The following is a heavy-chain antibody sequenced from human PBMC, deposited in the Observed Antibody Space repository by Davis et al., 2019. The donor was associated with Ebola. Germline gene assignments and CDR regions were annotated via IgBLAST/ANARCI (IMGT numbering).Heavy chain of an antibody. CDR1: GGSFSGYY. J-gene: IGHJ4*02. V-gene: IGHV4-34*01. CDR3: ARGQRGYYYDSSGYYSRSEALDY. D-gene: IGHD3-22*01. Sequence: MPSETLSLTCAVYGGSFSGYYWSWIRQPPGKGLEWIGEINHSGSTNYNPSLKSRVTISVDTSKNQFSLKLSSVTAADTAVYYCARGQRGYYYDSSGYYSRSEALDYWGQGTLVTVSS. CDR2: INHSGST.